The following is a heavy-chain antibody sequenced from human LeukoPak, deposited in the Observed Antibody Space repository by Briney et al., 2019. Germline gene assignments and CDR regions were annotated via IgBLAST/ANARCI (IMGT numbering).Heavy chain of an antibody. J-gene: IGHJ3*02. V-gene: IGHV3-30*02. CDR2: IRYDGSRK. CDR3: AKVSLNMVNDAFDI. CDR1: GFIFSSYG. D-gene: IGHD4/OR15-4a*01. Sequence: GGSLRLSCAASGFIFSSYGMHWVRQAPDKGREWVAFIRYDGSRKYYADSVKGRFTISRDNSKNTLYLQMNGLRAEDTAMYYCAKVSLNMVNDAFDIWGQGTMVSVSS.